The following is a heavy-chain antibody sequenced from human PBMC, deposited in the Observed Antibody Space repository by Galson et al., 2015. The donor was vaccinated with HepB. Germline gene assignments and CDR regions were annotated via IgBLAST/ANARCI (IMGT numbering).Heavy chain of an antibody. V-gene: IGHV3-23*05. CDR3: ANGGEGYCSSTSCYTDTPTDGSY. CDR1: GFTLNTYD. CDR2: IISRGTST. Sequence: SLRLSCAASGFTLNTYDISWVRQAPGKGLEWVSAIISRGTSTYYADSVKGRFTISRDNSKNTLYLQMNSLRAEDTAVYYCANGGEGYCSSTSCYTDTPTDGSYWGQGTLVTVSS. J-gene: IGHJ4*02. D-gene: IGHD2-2*02.